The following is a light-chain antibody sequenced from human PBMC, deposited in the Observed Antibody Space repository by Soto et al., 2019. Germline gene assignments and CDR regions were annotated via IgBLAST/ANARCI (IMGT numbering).Light chain of an antibody. Sequence: QSALTQPASVSGSPGQSITISCTGTSSDVGNYKYVSWYQQHPGKAPKLMIYEVSNRPSGVSNRFSGSKSGNTASLTISGVQPEDEADYHCSSYTTIKTVVFGGGTKVTVL. V-gene: IGLV2-14*01. J-gene: IGLJ2*01. CDR3: SSYTTIKTVV. CDR2: EVS. CDR1: SSDVGNYKY.